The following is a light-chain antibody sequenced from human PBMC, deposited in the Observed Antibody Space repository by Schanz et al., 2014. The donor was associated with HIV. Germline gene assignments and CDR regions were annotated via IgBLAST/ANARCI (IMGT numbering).Light chain of an antibody. CDR3: SSYTSSTTYV. Sequence: QSALTQPASVSGSPGQSITISCTGPNSDINFYYYVSWFQQHPGKAPQLMIYDGSSRPSGVSNRFSGSKSDNTASLTISGLQPEDEADYYCSSYTSSTTYVFGTGTKLTVL. CDR2: DGS. V-gene: IGLV2-14*03. CDR1: NSDINFYYY. J-gene: IGLJ1*01.